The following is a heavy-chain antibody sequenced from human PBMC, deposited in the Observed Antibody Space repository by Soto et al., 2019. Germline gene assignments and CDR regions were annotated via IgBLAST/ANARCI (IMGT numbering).Heavy chain of an antibody. CDR1: GESFSTSG. V-gene: IGHV5-10-1*01. Sequence: FGESFSTSGVALARKKPGKGLEWMGAIDPRDSYTKYSPSFQGHVTISVDKSISTAYLQWDSLKASDTAIYYGASDKSDLELVTGLVLWGQGT. CDR3: ASDKSDLELVTGLVL. D-gene: IGHD1-7*01. J-gene: IGHJ5*02. CDR2: IDPRDSYT.